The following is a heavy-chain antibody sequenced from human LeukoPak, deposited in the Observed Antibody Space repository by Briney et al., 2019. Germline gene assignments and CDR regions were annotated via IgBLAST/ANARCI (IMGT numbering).Heavy chain of an antibody. CDR2: IYYSGST. CDR1: GGSISSGDYY. CDR3: ARDQNLDYYYGMDV. J-gene: IGHJ6*02. Sequence: PSETLSLTCTVSGGSISSGDYYWSWIRQPPGKGLEWIGYIYYSGSTYYNPSLKSRVTISVDTSKNQFSLKLSSVTAADTAVYYCARDQNLDYYYGMDVWGQGTTVTVSS. V-gene: IGHV4-30-4*02.